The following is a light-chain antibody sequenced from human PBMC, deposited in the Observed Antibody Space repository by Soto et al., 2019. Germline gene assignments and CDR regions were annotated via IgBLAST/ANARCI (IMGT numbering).Light chain of an antibody. CDR1: SSNIGAGYV. CDR3: QSYDSSLSAWV. Sequence: QSVLTQPPSVSGAPGQRVTISCTGSSSNIGAGYVVHWYQQLPGTAPKLLIYGDNNRPSGVPDRFSGSKSGTSASLAITGLQAEDEADYYCQSYDSSLSAWVFGGGTKLTVL. J-gene: IGLJ3*02. CDR2: GDN. V-gene: IGLV1-40*01.